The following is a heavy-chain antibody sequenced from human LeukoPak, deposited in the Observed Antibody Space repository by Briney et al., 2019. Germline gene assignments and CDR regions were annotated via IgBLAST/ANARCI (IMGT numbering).Heavy chain of an antibody. CDR2: INSDGSST. J-gene: IGHJ4*02. CDR1: GFTFSSYW. CDR3: ARDRGYDSSGYYPDY. Sequence: QTGGSLRLSCAASGFTFSSYWMHWVRQAPGKGLVWVSRINSDGSSTSYADSVKGRFTISRDNAKNTLYLQMNSLRAEDTAVYYCARDRGYDSSGYYPDYWGQGTLVTVSS. D-gene: IGHD3-22*01. V-gene: IGHV3-74*01.